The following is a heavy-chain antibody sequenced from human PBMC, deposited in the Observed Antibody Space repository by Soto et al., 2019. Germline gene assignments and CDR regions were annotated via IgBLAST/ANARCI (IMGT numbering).Heavy chain of an antibody. CDR1: GYTFTSYG. CDR3: AREGECGGGSGGSCYYRYFDY. J-gene: IGHJ4*02. Sequence: QVQLVQSGAEVKKPGASVKVSCKASGYTFTSYGISWVRQAPGQGLEWMGWISAYNGNTNYAQKLQGRVTMTTDTSTSTAYMELRSLRSDDTAVYYCAREGECGGGSGGSCYYRYFDYWGQGTLVTVSS. D-gene: IGHD2-15*01. CDR2: ISAYNGNT. V-gene: IGHV1-18*01.